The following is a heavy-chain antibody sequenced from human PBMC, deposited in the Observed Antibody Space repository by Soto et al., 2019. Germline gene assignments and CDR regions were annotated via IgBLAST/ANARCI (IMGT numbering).Heavy chain of an antibody. D-gene: IGHD2-8*01. Sequence: GGSLRLSCADSGFTFSDYAMHWVRHVPGQGLEWVAVISFDGNIKYDADSVKGRFTISRDNSKNTLFLQMDSLKGEDTAVYSCARAPRRYCTSLSCLGLYGLDVWRQGTAVTVPS. V-gene: IGHV3-30-3*01. CDR2: ISFDGNIK. CDR3: ARAPRRYCTSLSCLGLYGLDV. CDR1: GFTFSDYA. J-gene: IGHJ6*02.